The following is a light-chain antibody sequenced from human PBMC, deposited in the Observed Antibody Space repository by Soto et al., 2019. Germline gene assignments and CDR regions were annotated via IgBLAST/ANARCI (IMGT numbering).Light chain of an antibody. CDR1: QSISSW. Sequence: DIQMTQSPSTLSASVGDRVTITCRARQSISSWLAWYQQKPGKAPKLLIYDASSLESGVPSRFSGSGSGTEFTLTISSLQPDEFATYYCQQYNSYSLTFGGGTKVEIK. V-gene: IGKV1-5*01. CDR2: DAS. CDR3: QQYNSYSLT. J-gene: IGKJ4*01.